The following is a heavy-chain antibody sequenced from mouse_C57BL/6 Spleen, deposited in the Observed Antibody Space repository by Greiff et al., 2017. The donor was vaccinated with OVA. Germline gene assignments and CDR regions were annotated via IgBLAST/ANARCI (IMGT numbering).Heavy chain of an antibody. D-gene: IGHD2-3*01. V-gene: IGHV1-80*01. Sequence: VQLQQSGAELVKPGASVKISCKASGYAFSSYWMNWVKQRPGKGLEWIGQIYPGDGDTNYNGKFKGKATLTADKSSSTAYMQLSSLTSEDSVVYFCARYDAYYGYFDVWGTGTTVTVSS. CDR1: GYAFSSYW. CDR3: ARYDAYYGYFDV. J-gene: IGHJ1*03. CDR2: IYPGDGDT.